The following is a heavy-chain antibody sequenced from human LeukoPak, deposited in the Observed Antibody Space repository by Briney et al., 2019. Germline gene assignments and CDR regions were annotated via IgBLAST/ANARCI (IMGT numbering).Heavy chain of an antibody. J-gene: IGHJ4*02. V-gene: IGHV3-20*04. CDR2: INWNGGTT. D-gene: IGHD6-19*01. CDR3: ARQEYSSGWFLDY. Sequence: PGGSLRLSCAASGFIFDDYGMSWVRQAPGKGLEWVSGINWNGGTTSYADSVKGRFTISRDNSKNTLFLQMNSLRAEDTAVYYCARQEYSSGWFLDYWGQGTLVTVSS. CDR1: GFIFDDYG.